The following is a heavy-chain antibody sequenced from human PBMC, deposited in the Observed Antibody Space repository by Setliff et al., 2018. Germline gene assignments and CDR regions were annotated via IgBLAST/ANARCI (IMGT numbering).Heavy chain of an antibody. Sequence: RLSCAASGFTFNSYNMDWVRQAPGKGLEWVAVIRFDGSNKNYADSVKGRFTISRDNSENTLYLQMNSLRAEDSAMYYCAKSITMIVGGAFDVWGQGTMVTVSS. V-gene: IGHV3-30*02. J-gene: IGHJ3*01. D-gene: IGHD3-22*01. CDR1: GFTFNSYN. CDR2: IRFDGSNK. CDR3: AKSITMIVGGAFDV.